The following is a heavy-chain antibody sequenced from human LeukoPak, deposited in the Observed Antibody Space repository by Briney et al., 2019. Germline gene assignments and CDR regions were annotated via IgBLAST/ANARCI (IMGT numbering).Heavy chain of an antibody. Sequence: PSETLSLTCTVSGGSISSYYWSWIRQPPGKGPEWIGYIYYSGSTNYNPSLKSRVTISVDTSKNQFSLKLSSVTAADTAVYYCAGRSGYYTPTYFDYWGQGTLVTVSS. CDR2: IYYSGST. D-gene: IGHD3-3*01. V-gene: IGHV4-59*01. CDR3: AGRSGYYTPTYFDY. J-gene: IGHJ4*02. CDR1: GGSISSYY.